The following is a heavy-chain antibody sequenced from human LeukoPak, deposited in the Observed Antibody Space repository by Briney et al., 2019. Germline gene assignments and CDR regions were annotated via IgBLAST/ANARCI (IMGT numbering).Heavy chain of an antibody. D-gene: IGHD6-19*01. CDR1: GGSISSSSW. V-gene: IGHV4-4*02. J-gene: IGHJ6*02. CDR2: IYHSGST. CDR3: ARDSSGWTDAGMDV. Sequence: SETLSLTCAVSGGSISSSSWWSWVRQPPGKGLEWIGEIYHSGSTNYNPSLKSRVTISVDKSKNQFSLKLSSVTAADTAVYYCARDSSGWTDAGMDVWGQGTTVTVSS.